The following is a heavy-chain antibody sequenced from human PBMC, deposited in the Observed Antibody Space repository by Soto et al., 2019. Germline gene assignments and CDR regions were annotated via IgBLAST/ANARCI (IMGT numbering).Heavy chain of an antibody. CDR1: GFTFSDYY. CDR2: ISNSGSTI. V-gene: IGHV3-11*01. Sequence: GESLKISCAASGFTFSDYYMSWIRQAPGKGLEWVSYISNSGSTIYDADSVKGRFTISRDNAKNSLYLQMNSLRAEDTAVYYCARKWNDLAAFDIRGQGTMVTVSS. J-gene: IGHJ3*02. D-gene: IGHD1-1*01. CDR3: ARKWNDLAAFDI.